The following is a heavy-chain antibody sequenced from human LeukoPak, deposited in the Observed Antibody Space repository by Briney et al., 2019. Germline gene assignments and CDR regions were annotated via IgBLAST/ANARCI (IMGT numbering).Heavy chain of an antibody. J-gene: IGHJ4*02. CDR3: AIDEPNYAPYDFDY. CDR1: GFTFSDYQ. Sequence: KPGGSLRLSCAASGFTFSDYQMSWIRQAPGKGLEWVGRIKSKINGETTDYAAPVKGRFTISRDDSNNMVYLQMNSLKIEDTAVYYCAIDEPNYAPYDFDYWGQGILVTVSS. V-gene: IGHV3-15*05. CDR2: IKSKINGETT. D-gene: IGHD4/OR15-4a*01.